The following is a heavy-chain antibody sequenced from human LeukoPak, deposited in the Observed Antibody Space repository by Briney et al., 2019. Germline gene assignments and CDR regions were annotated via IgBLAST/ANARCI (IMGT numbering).Heavy chain of an antibody. Sequence: PSGTLSLTCAVSGGSISSYAMSWVRQAPGKGLEWVSAISGSGGSTYYADSVKGRFTISRDNSKNTLYLQMNSLRAEDTAVYYCASYDILTDYYSVGLEYWGQGTLVTVSS. CDR3: ASYDILTDYYSVGLEY. CDR1: GGSISSYA. D-gene: IGHD3-9*01. J-gene: IGHJ4*02. CDR2: ISGSGGST. V-gene: IGHV3-23*01.